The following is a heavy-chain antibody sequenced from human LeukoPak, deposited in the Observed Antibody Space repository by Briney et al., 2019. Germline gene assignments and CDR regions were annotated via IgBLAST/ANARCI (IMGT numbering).Heavy chain of an antibody. CDR1: GFTFSSYA. CDR3: AKVMITFGGVIVQNAFDI. D-gene: IGHD3-16*02. V-gene: IGHV3-23*01. CDR2: ISGSGGST. J-gene: IGHJ3*02. Sequence: GGSLRLSCAASGFTFSSYAMSWVRQAPGKGLEWVSAISGSGGSTYYADSVKGRFTISRDNSKNTLYLQMNSLRAEDTAVYYCAKVMITFGGVIVQNAFDIWGQGTMVTVSS.